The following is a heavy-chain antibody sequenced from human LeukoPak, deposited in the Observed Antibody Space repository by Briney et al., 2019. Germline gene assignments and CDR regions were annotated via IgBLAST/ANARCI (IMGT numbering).Heavy chain of an antibody. D-gene: IGHD2-8*01. Sequence: PGGSLKLSCGTSGFTFSGFTMHWVRQASGKGLEWVGRIRSKTDNYATSYAASVKGRFTISRDDSKNTAYLQMNSLKIEDTAVYFCAGHGTFTNYYYTMDVWGQGTTVTVSS. CDR1: GFTFSGFT. V-gene: IGHV3-73*01. CDR3: AGHGTFTNYYYTMDV. CDR2: IRSKTDNYAT. J-gene: IGHJ6*02.